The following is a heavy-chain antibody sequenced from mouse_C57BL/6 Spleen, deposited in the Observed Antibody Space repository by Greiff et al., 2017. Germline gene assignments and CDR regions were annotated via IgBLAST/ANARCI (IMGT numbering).Heavy chain of an antibody. V-gene: IGHV1-62-2*01. CDR2: FYPGSGSI. J-gene: IGHJ4*01. CDR3: ARHEEEWGNPYAMDY. CDR1: GYTFTEYT. Sequence: QVQLQQSGAELVKPGASVKLSCTASGYTFTEYTIHWVKQRSGQGLEWIGWFYPGSGSIKYNEKFKDKATLTADNSSSTFYMELSRLTSEDSAVYFCARHEEEWGNPYAMDYWGQGTSVTVSS. D-gene: IGHD2-1*01.